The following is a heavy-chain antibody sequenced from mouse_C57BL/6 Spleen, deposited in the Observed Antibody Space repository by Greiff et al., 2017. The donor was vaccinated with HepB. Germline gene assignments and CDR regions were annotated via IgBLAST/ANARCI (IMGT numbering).Heavy chain of an antibody. CDR3: ARFYGNYEGDY. Sequence: QVQLKQSGAELVKPGASVKMSCKASGYTFTSYWITWVKQRPGQGLEWIGDIYPGSGSTNYNEKFKSKATLTVDTSSSTAYMQLSSLTSEDSAVYYCARFYGNYEGDYWGQGTTLTVSS. D-gene: IGHD2-1*01. J-gene: IGHJ2*01. CDR1: GYTFTSYW. CDR2: IYPGSGST. V-gene: IGHV1-55*01.